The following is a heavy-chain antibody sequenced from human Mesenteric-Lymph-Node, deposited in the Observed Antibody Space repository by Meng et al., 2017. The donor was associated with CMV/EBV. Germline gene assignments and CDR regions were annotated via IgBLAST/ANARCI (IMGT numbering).Heavy chain of an antibody. CDR3: AREVGSGTHTHWFDS. CDR1: GGSLSGYY. CDR2: INYSGRT. Sequence: VYGGSLSGYYWSWIRQSPGKGLEWIGEINYSGRTNYNPSLKSRVSISVDTSNNQFSLRLRSVTAADTAMYYCAREVGSGTHTHWFDSWGQGALVTVSS. D-gene: IGHD3-10*01. J-gene: IGHJ5*01. V-gene: IGHV4-34*01.